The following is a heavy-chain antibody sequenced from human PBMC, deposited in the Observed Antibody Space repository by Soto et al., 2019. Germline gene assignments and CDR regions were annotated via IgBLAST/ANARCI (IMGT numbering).Heavy chain of an antibody. CDR2: MSGTSADT. V-gene: IGHV3-23*01. J-gene: IGHJ4*02. Sequence: DVHLLESGGGLVQPGGSLRLSCAASGFMFSAYAMHWVRQAPGQGLEWVSSMSGTSADTYYADSVKGRFTVSRDSSKDTLYLQLNSLRAEDTALYFCAREDGGGPSDYWGQGTLVIVSS. CDR3: AREDGGGPSDY. CDR1: GFMFSAYA. D-gene: IGHD2-15*01.